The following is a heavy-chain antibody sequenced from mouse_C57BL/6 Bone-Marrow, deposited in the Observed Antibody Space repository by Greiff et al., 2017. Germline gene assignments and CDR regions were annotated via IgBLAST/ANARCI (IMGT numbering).Heavy chain of an antibody. CDR2: ILPGSGST. J-gene: IGHJ4*01. Sequence: QVQLQQSGAELMKPGASVKLSCKATGYTFTGYWIEWVKQRPGHGLEWIGEILPGSGSTNYNEKFKGKATFTADTSSNTAYMQLSSLTTEDSAIYYCARSSPQRPTVVAKHAMDYWGQGTSVTVSS. V-gene: IGHV1-9*01. CDR3: ARSSPQRPTVVAKHAMDY. CDR1: GYTFTGYW. D-gene: IGHD1-1*01.